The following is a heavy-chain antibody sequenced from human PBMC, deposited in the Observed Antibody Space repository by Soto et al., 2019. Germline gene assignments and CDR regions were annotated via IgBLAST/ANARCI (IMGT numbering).Heavy chain of an antibody. CDR3: ARSKYCSGGSCYSP. CDR2: IWYDGSNK. J-gene: IGHJ5*02. CDR1: GFTFSSYG. V-gene: IGHV3-33*01. Sequence: QVQLVESGGGVVQPGRSLRLSCAASGFTFSSYGMHWVRQAPGKGLEWVAVIWYDGSNKHYADSVKGRFTISRDNSKNTLYLQMNSLRAEDTAVHYCARSKYCSGGSCYSPWGQGTLVTVSS. D-gene: IGHD2-15*01.